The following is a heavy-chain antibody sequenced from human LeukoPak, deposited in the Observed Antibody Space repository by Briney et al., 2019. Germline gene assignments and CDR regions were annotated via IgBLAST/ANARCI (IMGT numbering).Heavy chain of an antibody. CDR1: GFTFTSSA. D-gene: IGHD6-19*01. V-gene: IGHV1-58*01. CDR3: AAGYSSGWYVFDY. J-gene: IGHJ4*02. CDR2: IVVGSGNT. Sequence: GTSVKVSCKASGFTFTSSAVQWVRQARGQRLEWIGWIVVGSGNTNYAQKFQERVTITGDMSTSTAYMELSSLRSEDTAVYYCAAGYSSGWYVFDYWGQGTLVTVSS.